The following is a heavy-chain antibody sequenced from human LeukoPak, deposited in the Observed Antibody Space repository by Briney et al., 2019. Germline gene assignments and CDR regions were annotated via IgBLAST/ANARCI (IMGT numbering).Heavy chain of an antibody. CDR1: GGTFSSYA. V-gene: IGHV1-69*05. CDR3: ARAVGVLNGMDV. D-gene: IGHD2-8*02. J-gene: IGHJ6*04. CDR2: IIPIFGTA. Sequence: GASVKVSCKASGGTFSSYAISWVRQAPGQGLEWMGGIIPIFGTANYAQKFQGRVTITTDESTSTAYMELSSLRSEDTAVYYCARAVGVLNGMDVWGKGTTVTVSS.